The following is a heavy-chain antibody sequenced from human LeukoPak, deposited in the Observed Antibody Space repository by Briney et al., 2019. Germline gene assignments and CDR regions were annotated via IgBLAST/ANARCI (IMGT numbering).Heavy chain of an antibody. V-gene: IGHV4-34*01. CDR3: ARGVAVFDY. CDR2: INHSGST. CDR1: GGSFSGYY. J-gene: IGHJ4*02. Sequence: SETLSLTCAVYGGSFSGYYWSWIRQPPGKGLEWIGEINHSGSTNYNPSLKSRVTISVDTSKNQFSLKLSSVTAADTAVYYCARGVAVFDYWGQGTLVTVSS.